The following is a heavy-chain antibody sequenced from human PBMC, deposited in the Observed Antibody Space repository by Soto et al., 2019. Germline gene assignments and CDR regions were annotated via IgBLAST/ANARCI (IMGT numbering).Heavy chain of an antibody. Sequence: EVQLVESGGGSVQPGGSLRLQCAASGFTLSRHWMYWVRQAPGKGLSWVSRITSDGGSARYADSVNGRFTVARDNAKNMLYLEMNGLRVEDSAVYYCASEAIYSSGRGMDLWGQGILVTVSS. J-gene: IGHJ5*02. CDR2: ITSDGGSA. CDR3: ASEAIYSSGRGMDL. V-gene: IGHV3-74*01. D-gene: IGHD3-22*01. CDR1: GFTLSRHW.